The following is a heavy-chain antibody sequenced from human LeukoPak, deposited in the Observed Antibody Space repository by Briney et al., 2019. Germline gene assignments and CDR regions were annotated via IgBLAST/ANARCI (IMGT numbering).Heavy chain of an antibody. CDR2: IIPIFGTA. Sequence: SVKVSCKASGGTFSSYAISWVRQAPGQGLEWMGGIIPIFGTANYAQKFQGRVTMTEDTSTDTAYMELSSLRSEDTAVYYCATHPALTRRGYSSGWYGYWGQGTLVTVSS. D-gene: IGHD6-19*01. CDR1: GGTFSSYA. V-gene: IGHV1-69*06. CDR3: ATHPALTRRGYSSGWYGY. J-gene: IGHJ4*02.